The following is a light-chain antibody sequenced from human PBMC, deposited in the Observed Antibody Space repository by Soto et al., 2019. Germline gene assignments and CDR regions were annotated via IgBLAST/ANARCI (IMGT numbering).Light chain of an antibody. CDR1: QSVNRN. CDR2: GAS. CDR3: QEYDNWLTWT. Sequence: EIVMTQSPATLSVSPGERATLSCRASQSVNRNLAWYQQKPGQAPRLLMYGASTRATGIPARFSGSGSGTEFTLTISSLQPEDFAVYYCQEYDNWLTWTFGQGTKADIK. V-gene: IGKV3D-15*01. J-gene: IGKJ1*01.